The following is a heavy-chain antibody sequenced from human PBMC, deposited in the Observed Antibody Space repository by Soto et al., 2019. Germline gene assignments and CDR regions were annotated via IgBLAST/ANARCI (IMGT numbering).Heavy chain of an antibody. D-gene: IGHD2-21*01. Sequence: GGSLRLSCAGSGFTFDDYAMHWVRQAPGKGLEWVSGISWNSGIIAYADSVKGRFTISRDNAKNSLYLQMNSLRAEDTAFYYCARDIRASRPRYFDFWGQGTLVTVSS. CDR1: GFTFDDYA. CDR2: ISWNSGII. V-gene: IGHV3-9*01. CDR3: ARDIRASRPRYFDF. J-gene: IGHJ4*02.